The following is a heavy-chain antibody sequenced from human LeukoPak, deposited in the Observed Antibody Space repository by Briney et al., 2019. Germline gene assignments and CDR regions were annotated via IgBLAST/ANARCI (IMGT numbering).Heavy chain of an antibody. CDR3: ARDDRRGAVAGTSYFQH. V-gene: IGHV3-48*03. CDR1: GFTFSSYE. D-gene: IGHD6-19*01. CDR2: ISSSGRTT. Sequence: GPLRLSCAASGFTFSSYEMNWVRQAPGRGLEWVSYISSSGRTTYYADSVKGRFTISRDNAKNSLYLQMNSLRAEDTAVYYCARDDRRGAVAGTSYFQHWGQGTLVTVSS. J-gene: IGHJ1*01.